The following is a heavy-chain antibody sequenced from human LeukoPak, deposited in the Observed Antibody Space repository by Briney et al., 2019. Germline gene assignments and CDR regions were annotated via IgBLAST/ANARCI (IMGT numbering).Heavy chain of an antibody. Sequence: GASVKVSCKASGYTFTSSGFSWVRQAPGQGLEWMGWISVYNGNTNYAQKLQGRVTMTTDTSTTTAYMELRSLRSDDTAIYYCATSTTPRPGAFTPFNWLEPWGQGTLVTVSS. J-gene: IGHJ5*02. V-gene: IGHV1-18*01. CDR2: ISVYNGNT. CDR1: GYTFTSSG. D-gene: IGHD6-6*01. CDR3: ATSTTPRPGAFTPFNWLEP.